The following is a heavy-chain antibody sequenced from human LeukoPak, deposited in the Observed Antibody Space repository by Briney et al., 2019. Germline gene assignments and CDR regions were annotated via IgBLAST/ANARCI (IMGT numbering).Heavy chain of an antibody. CDR2: ISSSSSYI. Sequence: GGSLRLSCAASGFTFSSYSMNWVRQAPGKGLEWVSSISSSSSYIYYADSVKGRFTISRDNAKNSLYLQMNSLRAEDTAVYYCAKDSDERDGYNYPQGYFDYWGQGTLVTVSS. CDR1: GFTFSSYS. D-gene: IGHD5-24*01. CDR3: AKDSDERDGYNYPQGYFDY. J-gene: IGHJ4*02. V-gene: IGHV3-21*01.